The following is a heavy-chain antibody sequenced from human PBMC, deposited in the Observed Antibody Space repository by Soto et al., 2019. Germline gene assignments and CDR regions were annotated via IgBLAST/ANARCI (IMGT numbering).Heavy chain of an antibody. CDR3: ARDGRAFVVVPVGNWFDP. J-gene: IGHJ5*02. D-gene: IGHD2-2*01. V-gene: IGHV1-18*01. CDR1: GYTFTSYG. Sequence: ASVKVSCKASGYTFTSYGISWVRQAPGQGLEWMGWISAYNGNTNYAQKRQGRVTMTTDTSTSTAYMEPRSLRSDDTAVYSCARDGRAFVVVPVGNWFDPWGQGTLVTVSS. CDR2: ISAYNGNT.